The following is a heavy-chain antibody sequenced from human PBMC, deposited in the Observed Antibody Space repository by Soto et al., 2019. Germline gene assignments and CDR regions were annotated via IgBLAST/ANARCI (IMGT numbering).Heavy chain of an antibody. CDR2: IRSKAYGGTT. V-gene: IGHV3-49*04. CDR1: GFTFGDYA. Sequence: PGGSLRLSCTASGFTFGDYAMSWVRQAPGKGLEWVGFIRSKAYGGTTEYAASVKGRFTIPRDDSKSIAYLQMNSLKTEDTAVYYCTRDPWELGDYYYYYGMDVWGQGTTVTSP. D-gene: IGHD1-26*01. CDR3: TRDPWELGDYYYYYGMDV. J-gene: IGHJ6*02.